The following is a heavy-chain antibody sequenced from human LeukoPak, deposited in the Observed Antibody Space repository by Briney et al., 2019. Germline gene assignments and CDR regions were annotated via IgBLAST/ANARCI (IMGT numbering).Heavy chain of an antibody. CDR3: AKPETLLRGKPRGTEYFQH. D-gene: IGHD3-10*01. Sequence: PGGSLRLSCAASGFTFSSYGMHWVRQAPGKGLEWVAVISYDGRNKYYADSVKGRFTISRDNSKNTLYLQMNSLRAEDTAVYYCAKPETLLRGKPRGTEYFQHWGQGTLVTVSS. V-gene: IGHV3-30*18. CDR2: ISYDGRNK. J-gene: IGHJ1*01. CDR1: GFTFSSYG.